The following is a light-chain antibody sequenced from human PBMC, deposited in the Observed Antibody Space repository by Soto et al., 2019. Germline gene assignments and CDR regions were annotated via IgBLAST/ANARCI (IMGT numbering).Light chain of an antibody. CDR1: QSISGW. CDR3: QQYKRXRRT. V-gene: IGKV1-5*03. CDR2: KAS. Sequence: DIQMTQSPSTLSASVGDIVTITCRAIQSISGWLECYQQKPGKAPKLLISKASSLESGVPSRFSGSGSETDFILTLSGLQPDDFATYYFQQYKRXRRTFGQWTKV. J-gene: IGKJ1*01.